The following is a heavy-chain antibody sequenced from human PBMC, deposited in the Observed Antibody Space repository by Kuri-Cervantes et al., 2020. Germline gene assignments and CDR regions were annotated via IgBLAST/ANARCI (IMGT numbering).Heavy chain of an antibody. CDR1: GGSISSYY. CDR2: IHYSGST. V-gene: IGHV4-39*01. CDR3: ARRVGGSSADY. D-gene: IGHD6-6*01. Sequence: SETLSLTCTVSGGSISSYYWGWIRQPPGKGLDWIGNIHYSGSTYYNPSLKSRVTMSVDTSKNQFSLKVSSVTAADTAVYYCARRVGGSSADYWGQGTLVTVSS. J-gene: IGHJ4*02.